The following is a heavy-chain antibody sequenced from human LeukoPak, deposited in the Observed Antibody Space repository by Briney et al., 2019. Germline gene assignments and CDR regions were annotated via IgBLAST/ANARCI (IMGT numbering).Heavy chain of an antibody. CDR2: IYYSGST. D-gene: IGHD1-26*01. Sequence: SETLSLTCTDSGGSISSSSYYWGWIRPPPGKGLEWFGSIYYSGSTYYNPSLKSRVTISVDTSKNQFSLKLSSVTAADTAVYYCARDQSGSYYSRLDYWGQGTMVTVSS. V-gene: IGHV4-39*01. CDR1: GGSISSSSYY. J-gene: IGHJ4*02. CDR3: ARDQSGSYYSRLDY.